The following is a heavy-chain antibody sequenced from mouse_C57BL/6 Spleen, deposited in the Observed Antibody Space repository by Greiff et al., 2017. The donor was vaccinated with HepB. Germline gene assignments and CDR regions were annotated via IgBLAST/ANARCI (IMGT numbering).Heavy chain of an antibody. CDR2: ISDGGSYT. Sequence: EVMLVESGGGLVKPGGSLKLSCAASGFTFSSYAMSWVRPTPETRLEWVATISDGGSYTYYPDNVKGRFTISRDNAKNNLYLQMSHLNSEDTAMYDCARDEDDDGFDYWGQGTTLTVSS. CDR1: GFTFSSYA. J-gene: IGHJ2*01. CDR3: ARDEDDDGFDY. V-gene: IGHV5-4*01. D-gene: IGHD1-1*01.